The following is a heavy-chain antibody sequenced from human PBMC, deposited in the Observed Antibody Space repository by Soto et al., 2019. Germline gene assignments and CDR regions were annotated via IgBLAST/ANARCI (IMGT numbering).Heavy chain of an antibody. J-gene: IGHJ4*02. V-gene: IGHV3-23*01. CDR1: GFTFDNYA. Sequence: EVQLLESGGGLVQPGESLRLSCVTSGFTFDNYALTWVRQAPGKGLEWVSGISDNGGAAFYEDAVKGRFNISRDNFNKALYMQMNSLRAEDTAVYFCAKVVLPDGMAGKLYLDYWGQGILVTVSS. CDR3: AKVVLPDGMAGKLYLDY. CDR2: ISDNGGAA. D-gene: IGHD3-10*01.